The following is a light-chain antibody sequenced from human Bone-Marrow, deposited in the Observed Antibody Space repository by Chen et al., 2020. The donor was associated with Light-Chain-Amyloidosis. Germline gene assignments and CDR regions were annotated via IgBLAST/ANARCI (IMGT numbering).Light chain of an antibody. CDR2: DDR. V-gene: IGLV3-21*02. CDR3: QVWDRSSDRPV. Sequence: SYLLTQPSSVSVAPGHTATIACGGNNIGSTSVHWYQQTPGQAPLLVVYDDRDRPSGIPERLSGSNSGNTATLTISRVEAGDEADYYCQVWDRSSDRPVFGGGTKLTVL. J-gene: IGLJ3*02. CDR1: NIGSTS.